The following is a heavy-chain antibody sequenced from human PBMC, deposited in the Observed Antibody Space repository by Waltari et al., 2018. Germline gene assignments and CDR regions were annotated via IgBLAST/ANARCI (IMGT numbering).Heavy chain of an antibody. CDR3: ASGPAIGVY. J-gene: IGHJ4*02. Sequence: EVQLVESGGGLVQPGGYLRLSCAASGFTFSRFWMYWVRQAPGKGLEWVANINEDGTEKYYVDSVKGRFTISRDNAKNSLFLQMNSLRAEDTAVYYCASGPAIGVYWGQGTLVTVSS. CDR2: INEDGTEK. D-gene: IGHD2-2*02. CDR1: GFTFSRFW. V-gene: IGHV3-7*01.